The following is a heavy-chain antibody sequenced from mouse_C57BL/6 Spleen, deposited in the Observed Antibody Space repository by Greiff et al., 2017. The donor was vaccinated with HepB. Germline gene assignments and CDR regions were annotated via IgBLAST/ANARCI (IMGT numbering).Heavy chain of an antibody. J-gene: IGHJ1*03. CDR1: GYPITSGYY. Sequence: EVKLQESGPGLVKPSQSLSLTCSVTGYPITSGYYWNWIRQFPGNKLEWMGYISYDGSNNYNPSLKNRISITRDTSKNQFFLKLNSVTTEDTATYYCARGLWYFDVWGTGTTVTVSS. CDR3: ARGLWYFDV. V-gene: IGHV3-6*01. CDR2: ISYDGSN.